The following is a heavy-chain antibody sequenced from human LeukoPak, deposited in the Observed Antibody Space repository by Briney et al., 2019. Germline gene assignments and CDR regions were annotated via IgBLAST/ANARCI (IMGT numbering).Heavy chain of an antibody. Sequence: SETLSLTCAVYGGSFSGYYWGWIRQPPGKGLEWIGEINHSGSTNYNPSLKSRVTISVDTSKNQFSLKLSSVTAADTAVYYCARRPRKNSALDVWGKGTTVTVSS. CDR1: GGSFSGYY. D-gene: IGHD2/OR15-2a*01. V-gene: IGHV4-34*01. CDR3: ARRPRKNSALDV. J-gene: IGHJ6*04. CDR2: INHSGST.